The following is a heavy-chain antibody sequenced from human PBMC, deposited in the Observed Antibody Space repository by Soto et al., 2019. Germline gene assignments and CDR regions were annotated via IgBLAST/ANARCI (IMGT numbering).Heavy chain of an antibody. V-gene: IGHV3-21*01. D-gene: IGHD3-22*01. Sequence: GGSLRLSCAASGFTFSSSWMNWVRQAPGKGLEWVSSISSSSSYIYYADSVKGRFTIFRDNAKNSLYLQMNSLRAEDTAVYYCAGYSDYYYYMDVWGKGTTVTVSS. CDR3: AGYSDYYYYMDV. CDR1: GFTFSSSW. J-gene: IGHJ6*03. CDR2: ISSSSSYI.